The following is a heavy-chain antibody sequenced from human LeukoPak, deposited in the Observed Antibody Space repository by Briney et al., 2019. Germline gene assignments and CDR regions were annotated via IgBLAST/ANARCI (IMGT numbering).Heavy chain of an antibody. V-gene: IGHV1-2*02. Sequence: ASVKVSCKASGYTFTGYYMHWVRQAPGQGLEWMGWINPNSGGTNYAQKFQGRVTMTRDTSISTAYMELSRLRSDDTAVYYYARDVTHSSSWHTYYYYMDVWGKGTTVTVSS. D-gene: IGHD6-13*01. CDR3: ARDVTHSSSWHTYYYYMDV. CDR2: INPNSGGT. J-gene: IGHJ6*03. CDR1: GYTFTGYY.